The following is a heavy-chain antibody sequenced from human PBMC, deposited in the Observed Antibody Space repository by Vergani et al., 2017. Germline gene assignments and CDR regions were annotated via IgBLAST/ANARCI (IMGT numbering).Heavy chain of an antibody. CDR1: GYSFTSYW. J-gene: IGHJ6*03. D-gene: IGHD3-10*01. CDR3: ARHVSAYYGSGSYPPPTYYYYSMDV. CDR2: IYPGDSDT. V-gene: IGHV5-51*01. Sequence: EVQLVQSGAEVKKPGESLKISCKGSGYSFTSYWIGWVRQMPGKGLEWMGIIYPGDSDTRYSPSFQGQVTISADKSISTAYLQWSSLKASDTAMYYCARHVSAYYGSGSYPPPTYYYYSMDVWGKGTTVTVSS.